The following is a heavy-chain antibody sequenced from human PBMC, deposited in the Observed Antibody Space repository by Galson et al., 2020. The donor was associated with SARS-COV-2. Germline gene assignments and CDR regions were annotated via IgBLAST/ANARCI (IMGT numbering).Heavy chain of an antibody. CDR3: AKDPRSSSGTDWFDS. D-gene: IGHD6-13*01. CDR1: GFTFASYA. J-gene: IGHJ5*01. V-gene: IGHV3-23*01. Sequence: GGSLRLSCAASGFTFASYAMSWVRQAPGKGLEWVSSISGSGGSTYYADSVKGQFTISRDNSKNTLYLQINGLRAEDTAEDYCAKDPRSSSGTDWFDSWGQGTRVTGSS. CDR2: ISGSGGST.